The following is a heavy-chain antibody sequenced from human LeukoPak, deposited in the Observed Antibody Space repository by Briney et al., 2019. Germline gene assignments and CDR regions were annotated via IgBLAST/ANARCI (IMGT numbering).Heavy chain of an antibody. CDR2: ISSSSSYL. Sequence: GGALRLSCAASGFTFSSYSMNWVRQAPGKGLEGVSSISSSSSYLYYADSVNGRFTISRHNANNSLYPQMTSLRPEDTPVSYCASLYGVLRYFAWSEGGYYYYGMDVWGQGTTVTVSS. V-gene: IGHV3-21*01. D-gene: IGHD3-9*01. J-gene: IGHJ6*02. CDR1: GFTFSSYS. CDR3: ASLYGVLRYFAWSEGGYYYYGMDV.